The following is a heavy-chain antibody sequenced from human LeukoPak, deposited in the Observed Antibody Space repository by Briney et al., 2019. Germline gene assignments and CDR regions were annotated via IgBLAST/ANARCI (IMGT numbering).Heavy chain of an antibody. V-gene: IGHV1-8*02. Sequence: ASVKVSCEASGYTFTGFYMHWVRQAPGQGLEWMGWMNPNSGNTGYAQKFQGRVTMTRNTSISTAYMELSSLRSEDTAVYYCARGSGGIAAVSHYWGQGTLVTVSS. CDR1: GYTFTGFY. J-gene: IGHJ4*02. D-gene: IGHD6-13*01. CDR3: ARGSGGIAAVSHY. CDR2: MNPNSGNT.